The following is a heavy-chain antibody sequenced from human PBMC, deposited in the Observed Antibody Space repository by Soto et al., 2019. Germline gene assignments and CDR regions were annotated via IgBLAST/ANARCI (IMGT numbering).Heavy chain of an antibody. CDR3: ARDPLLSEYSRSNYYYYGMDV. CDR1: GYAFTSYG. V-gene: IGHV1-18*04. J-gene: IGHJ6*01. D-gene: IGHD2-15*01. Sequence: GASVKVSCKASGYAFTSYGISWVRQAPGQGLEWMGWISVYNGNTNYAQRLQGRVSMTTDTSTSTVYMEMRSLRSDDTAVSYCARDPLLSEYSRSNYYYYGMDVWGQGTTVTVSS. CDR2: ISVYNGNT.